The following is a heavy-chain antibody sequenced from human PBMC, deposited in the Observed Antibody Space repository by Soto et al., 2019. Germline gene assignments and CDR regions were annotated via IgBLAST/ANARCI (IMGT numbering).Heavy chain of an antibody. CDR1: GFTFSSSW. J-gene: IGHJ4*02. D-gene: IGHD3-16*01. Sequence: GGSLRLSCAASGFTFSSSWMHWVRQTPGKGLVWVSHISPDGTITNYADSAKGRFTISRDNGNNTLFLQMNNLRAEDTAVYFCARDIGYGGNWGQGTLVTVSS. CDR2: ISPDGTIT. V-gene: IGHV3-74*01. CDR3: ARDIGYGGN.